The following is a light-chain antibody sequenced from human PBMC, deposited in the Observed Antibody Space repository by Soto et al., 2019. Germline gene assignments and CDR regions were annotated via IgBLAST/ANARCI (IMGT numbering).Light chain of an antibody. V-gene: IGKV1-33*01. CDR2: YAS. CDR1: QDISNY. Sequence: DIQMTQSPSSLSASVGDRVTITCQASQDISNYLNWYQQKPGKAPQLLIYYASNLETGVPSRFSGSGSGTDFTFTISSLQPEDIATYYCQQYDNLSTFGQGTRLEIK. J-gene: IGKJ5*01. CDR3: QQYDNLST.